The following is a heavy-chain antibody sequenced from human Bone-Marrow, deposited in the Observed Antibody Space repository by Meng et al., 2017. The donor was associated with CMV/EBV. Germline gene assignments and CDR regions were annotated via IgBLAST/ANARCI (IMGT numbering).Heavy chain of an antibody. J-gene: IGHJ4*02. Sequence: ASVKVSCKTSGYTFTSYEIIWVRQATGQGLEWMGWIFPASGGTVFAQNFQGRVTMTRDTSISTAYMELSRLKSDDTAVYFCARISPGVASALDSWGQGTLVTVSS. CDR2: IFPASGGT. V-gene: IGHV1-2*02. CDR3: ARISPGVASALDS. D-gene: IGHD2-8*01. CDR1: GYTFTSYE.